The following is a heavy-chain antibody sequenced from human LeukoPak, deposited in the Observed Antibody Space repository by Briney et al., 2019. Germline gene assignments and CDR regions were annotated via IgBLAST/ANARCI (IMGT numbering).Heavy chain of an antibody. CDR3: AGGPIPAGNY. D-gene: IGHD1-14*01. CDR2: FDPEDGDT. V-gene: IGHV1-24*01. CDR1: GYIVTELS. Sequence: ASVKVSCKVSGYIVTELSMHWVRQAPGKGLEWMGGFDPEDGDTTYAQKFQGRVTMTEDTSTNTAYMELSSLRSEDTAVYYFAGGPIPAGNYWGQGTLVTVSS. J-gene: IGHJ4*02.